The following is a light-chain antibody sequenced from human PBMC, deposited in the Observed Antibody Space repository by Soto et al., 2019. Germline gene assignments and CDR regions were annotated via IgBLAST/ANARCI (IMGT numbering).Light chain of an antibody. V-gene: IGLV2-14*02. Sequence: QSALAQPASVSGSPGQSITISCIGTISDVGSYDLVSWYQQHPGKAPRLMIYEGSKRPSGVSNRFFGSKSGNTASLAISGLQAEDEVDYYCSSYTTTSNYVFGTGTKVTLL. J-gene: IGLJ1*01. CDR1: ISDVGSYDL. CDR3: SSYTTTSNYV. CDR2: EGS.